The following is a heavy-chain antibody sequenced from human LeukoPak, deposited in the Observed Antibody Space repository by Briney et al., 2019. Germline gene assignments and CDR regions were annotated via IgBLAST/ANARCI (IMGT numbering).Heavy chain of an antibody. V-gene: IGHV3-21*01. CDR1: GFTFSSYS. J-gene: IGHJ4*02. CDR3: ARGLHYDFWSGYYTGDVDYFDY. D-gene: IGHD3-3*01. Sequence: RGGSLRLSCAASGFTFSSYSMNWVRQAPGKGLEWVSSISSSSSYIYYADSVKGRFTISRDNAKNSLYLQMNSLRAEDTAVYYCARGLHYDFWSGYYTGDVDYFDYWGQGTLVTVSS. CDR2: ISSSSSYI.